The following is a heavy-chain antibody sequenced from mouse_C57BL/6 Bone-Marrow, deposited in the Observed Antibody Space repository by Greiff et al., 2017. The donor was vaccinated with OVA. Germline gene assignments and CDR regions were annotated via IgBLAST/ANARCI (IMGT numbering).Heavy chain of an antibody. CDR2: IDPSDSYT. D-gene: IGHD1-1*01. CDR1: GYTFTSYW. CDR3: ARGGATVVATEYFDY. Sequence: QVQLQQPGAELVRPGTSVKLSCKASGYTFTSYWMHWVKQRPGQGLEWIGVIDPSDSYTNYNQKFKGKATLTVDTSASTAYRQLSSLTSEDSAVYYCARGGATVVATEYFDYWGQGTTLTVSS. V-gene: IGHV1-59*01. J-gene: IGHJ2*01.